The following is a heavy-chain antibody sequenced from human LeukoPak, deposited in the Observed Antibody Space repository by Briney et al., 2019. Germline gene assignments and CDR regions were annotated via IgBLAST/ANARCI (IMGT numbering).Heavy chain of an antibody. CDR3: AADLPYSNYGPLDY. V-gene: IGHV1-46*01. D-gene: IGHD4-11*01. Sequence: ASVKVSCKASGYTFTSYYMHWVRQAPGQGLEWMGIINPSGGSTSYAQKFQGRVTITRDMSTTTAYMELRSLRSDDAAVYYCAADLPYSNYGPLDYWGQGTLVTVSS. CDR1: GYTFTSYY. J-gene: IGHJ4*02. CDR2: INPSGGST.